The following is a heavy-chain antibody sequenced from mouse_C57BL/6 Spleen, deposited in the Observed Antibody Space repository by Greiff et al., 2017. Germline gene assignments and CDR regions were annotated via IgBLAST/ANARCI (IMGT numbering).Heavy chain of an antibody. J-gene: IGHJ2*01. CDR3: ARSGIYDGYFDY. CDR1: GYAFSSSW. V-gene: IGHV1-82*01. D-gene: IGHD2-3*01. CDR2: TYPGDGDT. Sequence: QVQLQQSGPELVKPGASVKISCKASGYAFSSSWMNWVKQRPGKGLEWIGRTYPGDGDTNYNGKFKGKATLTADKSSSTAYMQLSSLTSEDSAVYFCARSGIYDGYFDYWGQGTTLTVSS.